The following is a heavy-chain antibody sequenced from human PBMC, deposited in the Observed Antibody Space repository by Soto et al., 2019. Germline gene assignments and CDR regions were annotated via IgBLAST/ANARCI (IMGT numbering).Heavy chain of an antibody. D-gene: IGHD3-22*01. Sequence: GASVKVSCKASGGTFSSYAISWVRQAPGQGLEWMGGIIPIFGTANYAQKFQGRVTITADESTSTAYMELSSLRSEDTAVYYCAITYYYDSSGYYKPEYYFDYWGQGTLVTVSS. J-gene: IGHJ4*02. CDR2: IIPIFGTA. V-gene: IGHV1-69*13. CDR3: AITYYYDSSGYYKPEYYFDY. CDR1: GGTFSSYA.